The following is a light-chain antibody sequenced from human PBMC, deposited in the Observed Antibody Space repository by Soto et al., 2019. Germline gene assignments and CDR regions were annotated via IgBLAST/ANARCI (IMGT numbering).Light chain of an antibody. V-gene: IGKV2-30*01. J-gene: IGKJ1*01. Sequence: DVVMTQSPLSLPVTLGQPASISCRSSQSLVFSDGNTYLNWFHQRPGQSPRRLIYKVSYRDSGVPDRFGASGSGTDFTLKISRVEAEDVGVYYCMQGTHWPRTFGQGTKVEIK. CDR3: MQGTHWPRT. CDR2: KVS. CDR1: QSLVFSDGNTY.